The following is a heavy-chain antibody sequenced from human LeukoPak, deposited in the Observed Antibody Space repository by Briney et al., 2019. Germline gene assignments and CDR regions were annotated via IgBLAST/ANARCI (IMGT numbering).Heavy chain of an antibody. D-gene: IGHD3-10*01. CDR2: IFYSGST. V-gene: IGHV4-59*08. J-gene: IGHJ5*02. CDR1: GVSISSYY. CDR3: ARHSLALWFGELGFDP. Sequence: PSETLSLTCTVPGVSISSYYWSWIRRPPGKGLEWIGYIFYSGSTNYNPSLKSRVTISVDTSKNQFSLKLSSVTAADTAVYYCARHSLALWFGELGFDPWGQGTLVTVSS.